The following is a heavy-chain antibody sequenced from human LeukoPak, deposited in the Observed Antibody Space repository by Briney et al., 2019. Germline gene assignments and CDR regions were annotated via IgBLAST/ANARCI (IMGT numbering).Heavy chain of an antibody. D-gene: IGHD1-26*01. Sequence: SVKVSCKTSGGTFRSHIFSWVRQAPRQGLEWMGRITPIIDSAKYAQKFRDRLTITADTYTGTAYMELSSLTPEDTALYYCTRVNLRGSQYNRFDPWGQGTLVIVSS. CDR3: TRVNLRGSQYNRFDP. J-gene: IGHJ5*02. CDR2: ITPIIDSA. V-gene: IGHV1-69*08. CDR1: GGTFRSHI.